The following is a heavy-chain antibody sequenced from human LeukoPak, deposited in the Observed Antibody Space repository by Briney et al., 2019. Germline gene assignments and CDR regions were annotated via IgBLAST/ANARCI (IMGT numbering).Heavy chain of an antibody. D-gene: IGHD2-8*01. CDR1: GGSISSYY. CDR2: INHSGST. CDR3: ARGSLDCTNGVCYIEGKTFDY. Sequence: SETLSLTCTVSGGSISSYYWSWIRQPPGKGLEWIGEINHSGSTNYNPSLKSRVTISVDTSKNQFSLKLSSVTAADTAVYYCARGSLDCTNGVCYIEGKTFDYWGQGTLVTVSS. V-gene: IGHV4-34*01. J-gene: IGHJ4*02.